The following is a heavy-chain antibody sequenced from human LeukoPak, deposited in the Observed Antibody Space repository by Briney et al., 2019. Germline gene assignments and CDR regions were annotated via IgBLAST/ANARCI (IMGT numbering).Heavy chain of an antibody. J-gene: IGHJ4*02. D-gene: IGHD2-15*01. V-gene: IGHV1-46*01. CDR2: INPSGGST. CDR1: GYTFTNYY. Sequence: ASVKVSCKASGYTFTNYYMHWVRQAPGQGLDWMGIINPSGGSTSSAQKFQGRVTVTTDTSTSTVYMELSSLRSEDTAVYYCARGYCSGGSCFSFDYWGQGSLVTVSS. CDR3: ARGYCSGGSCFSFDY.